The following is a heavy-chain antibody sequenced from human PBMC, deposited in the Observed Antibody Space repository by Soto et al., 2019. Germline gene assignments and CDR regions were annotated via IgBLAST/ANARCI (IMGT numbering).Heavy chain of an antibody. J-gene: IGHJ4*02. CDR1: GGSISSGGYY. D-gene: IGHD3-3*01. Sequence: QVQLQESGPGLVKPSQTLSLTCTFSGGSISSGGYYWSWIRQHPGKGLEWIGYIYYSGSTYYNPSLKSRVTTSVDTSKNQSALKLSSGTAADTAVYYCARTPYDDFWRGYYLDYWGQGTLVTVSS. CDR3: ARTPYDDFWRGYYLDY. CDR2: IYYSGST. V-gene: IGHV4-31*03.